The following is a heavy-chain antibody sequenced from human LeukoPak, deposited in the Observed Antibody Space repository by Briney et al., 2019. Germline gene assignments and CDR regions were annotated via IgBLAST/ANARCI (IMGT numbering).Heavy chain of an antibody. CDR3: ARGAANGRYFDWFRGGAFDI. Sequence: GGSLRLSCAASGFTFSSYWMSWVRQAPGKGLEWVANIKQDGSEKYYVDSVKGRFTISRDNAKNSLYLQMNSLRAEDTAVYYCARGAANGRYFDWFRGGAFDIWGQGTMVTVSS. V-gene: IGHV3-7*01. CDR2: IKQDGSEK. D-gene: IGHD3-9*01. J-gene: IGHJ3*02. CDR1: GFTFSSYW.